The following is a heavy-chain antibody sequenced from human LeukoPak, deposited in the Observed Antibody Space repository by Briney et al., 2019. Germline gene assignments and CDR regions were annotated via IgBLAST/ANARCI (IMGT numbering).Heavy chain of an antibody. CDR1: GFTFSDYY. Sequence: GGSLRLSCAASGFTFSDYYMSWIRQAPGKGLEWVSYSRSRGSTIYYPDSVKGRFTISRDNAKNSLYLQMDSLRVEDTAVYYCAGAHYYAFDLWGQGTMVTVSS. D-gene: IGHD2/OR15-2a*01. V-gene: IGHV3-11*01. CDR2: SRSRGSTI. J-gene: IGHJ3*01. CDR3: AGAHYYAFDL.